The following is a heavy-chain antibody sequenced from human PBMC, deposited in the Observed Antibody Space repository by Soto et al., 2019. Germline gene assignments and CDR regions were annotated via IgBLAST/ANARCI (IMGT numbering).Heavy chain of an antibody. J-gene: IGHJ4*02. CDR2: IDYTGGT. D-gene: IGHD4-17*01. Sequence: SETLSLTCIVSGASIRDGDYDGSWLRQPPGKGPEWIGSIDYTGGTHYNPTLTGPDSMSVDTSANQFSVKMNYVTAADSAVYYCARVGYGDYGIGYYFDFWGPGILVTVSS. CDR1: GASIRDGDYD. CDR3: ARVGYGDYGIGYYFDF. V-gene: IGHV4-30-4*01.